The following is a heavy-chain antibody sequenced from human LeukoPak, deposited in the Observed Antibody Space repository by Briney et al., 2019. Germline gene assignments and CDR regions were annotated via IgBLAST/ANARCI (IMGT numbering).Heavy chain of an antibody. D-gene: IGHD1-26*01. CDR2: MNPNSGNT. J-gene: IGHJ3*02. Sequence: ASVKVSCKASGYTFTSYDINWVRQATGHGLEWMGWMNPNSGNTGYAQKFQGRVTMTRNTSISTAYMELSSLRSEDTAVYYCATMREDSEDAFDIWGQGTMVTVSS. V-gene: IGHV1-8*01. CDR3: ATMREDSEDAFDI. CDR1: GYTFTSYD.